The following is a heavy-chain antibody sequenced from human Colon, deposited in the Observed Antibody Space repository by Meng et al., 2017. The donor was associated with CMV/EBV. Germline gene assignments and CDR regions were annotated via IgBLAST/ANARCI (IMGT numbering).Heavy chain of an antibody. V-gene: IGHV1-2*02. CDR2: MNPNSGDT. CDR1: GYHFTIHY. CDR3: ATLSIYDSTISDF. Sequence: CKTSGYHFTIHYIHWVRQAPGRGLEWMGWMNPNSGDTNYAQKFQDRVEMTRDTTVNTAYLDLTSLRSADTAVYYCATLSIYDSTISDFWGQGTLVTVSS. J-gene: IGHJ4*02. D-gene: IGHD5/OR15-5a*01.